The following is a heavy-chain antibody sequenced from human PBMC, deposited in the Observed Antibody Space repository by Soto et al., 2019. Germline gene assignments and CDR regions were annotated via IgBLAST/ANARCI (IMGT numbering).Heavy chain of an antibody. D-gene: IGHD3-3*01. V-gene: IGHV1-8*01. Sequence: ASVKGSCKASGYTFTSYDINWVRQATGQGLEWMGWMNPNSGNTGYAQKFQGRVTMTRNTSISTAYMELSSLRSEDTAVYYCARGTLFGVVIILDYYYYMDVWGKGPTVTVSS. CDR2: MNPNSGNT. J-gene: IGHJ6*03. CDR3: ARGTLFGVVIILDYYYYMDV. CDR1: GYTFTSYD.